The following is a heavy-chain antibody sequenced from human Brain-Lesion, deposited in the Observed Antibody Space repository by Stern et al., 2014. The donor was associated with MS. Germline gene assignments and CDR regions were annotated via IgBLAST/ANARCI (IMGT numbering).Heavy chain of an antibody. V-gene: IGHV3-74*02. D-gene: IGHD3-10*01. CDR3: ARGERWFDS. CDR1: GFTFSNYR. CDR2: VNNDGRRT. Sequence: VQLVESGGAVVQPGGSVRLSCAASGFTFSNYRMHWVRQAPGQGLVWVSRVNNDGRRTSYADSVKGRFTMSRDNAKNTLYLQMNSLRVEDTAIYYCARGERWFDSWGQGTLVTVSS. J-gene: IGHJ5*01.